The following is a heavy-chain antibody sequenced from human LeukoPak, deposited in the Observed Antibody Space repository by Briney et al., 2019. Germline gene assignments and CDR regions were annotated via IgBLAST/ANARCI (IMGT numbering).Heavy chain of an antibody. CDR3: AKGKINHNGAFDI. Sequence: GGSLRLSCAASGFGFSSYDMSWVRQAPGKGLEWVSAISGSVSGFGSPTKYADSVKGRFTISRDNSKKTLYLQMNSLRAEDTAVYYCAKGKINHNGAFDIWGQGTVVTVSS. CDR2: ISGSVSGFGSPT. CDR1: GFGFSSYD. V-gene: IGHV3-23*01. D-gene: IGHD2-8*01. J-gene: IGHJ3*02.